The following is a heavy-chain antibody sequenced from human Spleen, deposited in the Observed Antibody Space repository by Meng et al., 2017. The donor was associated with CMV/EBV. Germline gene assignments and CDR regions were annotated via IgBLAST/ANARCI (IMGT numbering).Heavy chain of an antibody. D-gene: IGHD3-10*01. CDR3: ARSGFYYGLDV. V-gene: IGHV1-2*02. CDR1: AYTFTDYY. Sequence: ASVKVSCKASAYTFTDYYLHWVRQAPGQGLEWMGWINPHSGGTSFAQKFQGRVAMTRDTSITTVYMELSRLRSDDTAVYYCARSGFYYGLDVWGQGTTVTVSS. J-gene: IGHJ6*02. CDR2: INPHSGGT.